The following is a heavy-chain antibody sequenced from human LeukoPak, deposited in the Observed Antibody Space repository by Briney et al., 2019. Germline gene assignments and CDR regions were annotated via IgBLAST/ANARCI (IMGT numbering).Heavy chain of an antibody. CDR1: GGSISRGGYY. J-gene: IGHJ4*02. Sequence: SETLSLTCTVSGGSISRGGYYWSWIRQHPGKGLEWIGYIYYSGSTYYNPSLKSRVTISVDTSKNQFSLKLSSVTAADTAVYYCARDRERRGIDYWGQGTLVTVSS. D-gene: IGHD1-1*01. CDR2: IYYSGST. V-gene: IGHV4-31*03. CDR3: ARDRERRGIDY.